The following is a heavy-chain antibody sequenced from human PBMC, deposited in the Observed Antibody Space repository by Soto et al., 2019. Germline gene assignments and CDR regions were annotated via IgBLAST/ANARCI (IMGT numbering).Heavy chain of an antibody. CDR1: GCSISSGDYY. CDR2: IYYSGGT. J-gene: IGHJ6*02. CDR3: ARDVRCSSTSCLWDYYGMDV. V-gene: IGHV4-31*03. D-gene: IGHD2-2*01. Sequence: NPXETLSLKCIVAGCSISSGDYYWSWIRQHPGKGLEWIGYIYYSGGTYYNPSLKSRVTISVDTSKNQFSLKLSSVTAADTAVYYCARDVRCSSTSCLWDYYGMDVWGQGSTVTVSS.